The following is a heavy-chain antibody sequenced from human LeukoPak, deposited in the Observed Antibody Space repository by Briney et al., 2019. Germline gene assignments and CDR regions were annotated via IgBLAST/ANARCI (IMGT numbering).Heavy chain of an antibody. D-gene: IGHD4-17*01. V-gene: IGHV4-4*09. Sequence: PSETLSLTCTVSGGSISSYYWSWLRQPPGKGLEWIGYIYTSGSTNYNPSLKSRVTISVDTSKNQFSLKLSSVTAADTAVYYCARCKGGDYGDYYYYYMDVWGKGTTVTVSS. CDR2: IYTSGST. CDR1: GGSISSYY. J-gene: IGHJ6*03. CDR3: ARCKGGDYGDYYYYYMDV.